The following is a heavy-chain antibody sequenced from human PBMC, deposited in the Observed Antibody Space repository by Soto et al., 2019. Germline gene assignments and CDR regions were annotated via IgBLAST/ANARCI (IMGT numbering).Heavy chain of an antibody. V-gene: IGHV5-51*01. CDR2: IYPGDSDT. Sequence: PGESLKISCKGSGYIFSRNWIGWVRQMPGKGLEWMGIIYPGDSDTKYSPSFQGQVTISVDKSISTAYLQWSSLKASDTAMYYCATLSYYDSWSGFHYWGQGTPVTVSS. J-gene: IGHJ4*02. CDR3: ATLSYYDSWSGFHY. CDR1: GYIFSRNW. D-gene: IGHD3-3*01.